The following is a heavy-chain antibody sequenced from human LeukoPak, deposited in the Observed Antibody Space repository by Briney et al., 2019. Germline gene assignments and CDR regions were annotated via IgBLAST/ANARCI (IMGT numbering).Heavy chain of an antibody. Sequence: GGSLRLSCAASGFIFSSHGMNWVRQAPGKGLEWVSGISPSGDITYYADSVKGQFTISRDTSKNTLYLQMNSLRPDDTAVYYCAKGRATMVDWGQGTLVTVSS. CDR1: GFIFSSHG. D-gene: IGHD3-10*01. CDR3: AKGRATMVD. V-gene: IGHV3-23*01. J-gene: IGHJ4*02. CDR2: ISPSGDIT.